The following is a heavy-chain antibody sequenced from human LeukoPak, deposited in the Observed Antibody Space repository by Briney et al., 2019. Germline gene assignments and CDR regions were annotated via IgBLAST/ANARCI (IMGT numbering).Heavy chain of an antibody. J-gene: IGHJ4*02. Sequence: PGGSLRLSXAASGFTFSSYWMHWVRQAPGKGLVWVSRINSDGSSTSYADSVKGRFTISRDNAKNTLYLQMNSLRAEDTAVYYCARVSPEGDYDYWGQGTLVTVSS. CDR3: ARVSPEGDYDY. D-gene: IGHD4-17*01. CDR1: GFTFSSYW. V-gene: IGHV3-74*01. CDR2: INSDGSST.